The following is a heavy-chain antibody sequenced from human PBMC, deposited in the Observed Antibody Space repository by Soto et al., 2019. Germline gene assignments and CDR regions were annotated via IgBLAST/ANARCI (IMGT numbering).Heavy chain of an antibody. Sequence: PAQTLSLTCTVSGVSISSSTYYWGWIRQSPGKGLEWIASIYNSGSNYYNPSLTGRVTISVDTSKNQFSLQLSSVTATDTAVYHCARDRSGWNYYFEYWGPGALVIVS. CDR2: IYNSGSN. CDR1: GVSISSSTYY. D-gene: IGHD6-19*01. V-gene: IGHV4-39*01. CDR3: ARDRSGWNYYFEY. J-gene: IGHJ4*02.